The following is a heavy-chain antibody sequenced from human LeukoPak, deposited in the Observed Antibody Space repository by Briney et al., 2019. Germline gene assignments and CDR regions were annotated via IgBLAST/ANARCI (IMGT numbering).Heavy chain of an antibody. V-gene: IGHV4-34*01. CDR3: ARRRDWNDVLDS. J-gene: IGHJ4*02. CDR1: GESFSDYY. Sequence: PSEILSLTCAVYGESFSDYYWSWIRQPPEKGLEWIGQISHDGNTNYNPSLKSRVTLSTDTSKNQFSLRLTSVTTADTAIYYCARRRDWNDVLDSWGQGTPVTVSS. D-gene: IGHD1-1*01. CDR2: ISHDGNT.